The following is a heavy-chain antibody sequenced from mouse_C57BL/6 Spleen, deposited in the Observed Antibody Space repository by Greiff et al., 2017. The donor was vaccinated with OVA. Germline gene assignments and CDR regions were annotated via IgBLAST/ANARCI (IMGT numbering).Heavy chain of an antibody. CDR1: GYTFTDYY. CDR2: INPYNGGT. V-gene: IGHV1-19*01. J-gene: IGHJ2*01. CDR3: AREGDYDYDD. Sequence: VQLKQSGPVLVKPGASVKMSCKASGYTFTDYYKNWVKQSHGKSLEWIGVINPYNGGTSYNQKFKGKATLTVDKSSSTAYMELNSLTSEDSAVYYCAREGDYDYDDWGQGTTLTVSS. D-gene: IGHD2-4*01.